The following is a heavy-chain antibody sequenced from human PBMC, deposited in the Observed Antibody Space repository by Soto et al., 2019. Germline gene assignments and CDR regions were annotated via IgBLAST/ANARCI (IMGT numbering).Heavy chain of an antibody. CDR2: ISYDGGLQ. CDR1: GFTFSSYG. D-gene: IGHD3-10*01. Sequence: QAQLVESGGGVVQPGRSLRLSCAASGFTFSSYGMHWVRQAPGTGLEWVAVISYDGGLQHYADSVQGRFTIARDNSKNMVRLQMNCLRAEDTAVYYCVTDRGYGHASVPYSWGQGTLVSVSS. CDR3: VTDRGYGHASVPYS. J-gene: IGHJ4*02. V-gene: IGHV3-30*03.